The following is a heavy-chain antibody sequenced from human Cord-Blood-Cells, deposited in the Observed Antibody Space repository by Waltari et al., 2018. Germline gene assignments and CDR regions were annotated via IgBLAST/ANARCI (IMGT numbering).Heavy chain of an antibody. D-gene: IGHD3-10*01. CDR2: ISGSGGST. V-gene: IGHV3-23*01. J-gene: IGHJ4*02. CDR3: AKDSSMVRGAYY. CDR1: GFTFSSYA. Sequence: EVQLLESGGGLVQPGGSLRLSCAASGFTFSSYAMSWARQAPGKGLGWVSAISGSGGSTYYADSVKGRFTISRDNSKNTLYLQMNSLRAEDTAVYYCAKDSSMVRGAYYWGQGTLVTVSS.